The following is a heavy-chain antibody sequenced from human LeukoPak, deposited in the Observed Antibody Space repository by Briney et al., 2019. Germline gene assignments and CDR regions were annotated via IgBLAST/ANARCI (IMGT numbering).Heavy chain of an antibody. D-gene: IGHD3-22*01. CDR2: IHSSGTT. CDR3: ARGYYYDSSGHFDY. CDR1: GASISSDY. J-gene: IGHJ4*02. V-gene: IGHV4-4*07. Sequence: SETLSLTCTVSGASISSDYWSWIRQPAAKGLEWIGRIHSSGTTNYNPALKSRVTISMDTSKNQFSLKLNSVSAADTAVYYCARGYYYDSSGHFDYWGQGTLVTVSS.